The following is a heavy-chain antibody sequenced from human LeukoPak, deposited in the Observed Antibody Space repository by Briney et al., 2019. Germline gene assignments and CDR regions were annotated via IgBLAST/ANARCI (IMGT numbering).Heavy chain of an antibody. Sequence: SETLSLTCSVSGDSIRKDNWWTWVRRSPGKGLEWLGEIYDSGKTNYHPSLRSRIAISIDTAKRQFSLELTAVTAADTAVYYCANHYSGYIDYWGQGTLVTVSS. V-gene: IGHV4/OR15-8*02. J-gene: IGHJ4*02. D-gene: IGHD5-12*01. CDR2: IYDSGKT. CDR3: ANHYSGYIDY. CDR1: GDSIRKDNW.